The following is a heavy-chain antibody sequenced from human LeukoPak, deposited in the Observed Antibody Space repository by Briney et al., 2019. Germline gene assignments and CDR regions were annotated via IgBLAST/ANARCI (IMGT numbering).Heavy chain of an antibody. V-gene: IGHV1-2*02. CDR2: INPNSGGT. CDR1: GYTFTGYY. D-gene: IGHD2-2*02. CDR3: ARAPPSGCSSTSCYTPFPFDY. J-gene: IGHJ4*02. Sequence: ATVKVSCKASGYTFTGYYMHWVRQAPGQGLEWMGWINPNSGGTNYAQKFQGRVTMTRDTSISTAYMELSRLRSDDTAVYYCARAPPSGCSSTSCYTPFPFDYWGQGTLVTVSS.